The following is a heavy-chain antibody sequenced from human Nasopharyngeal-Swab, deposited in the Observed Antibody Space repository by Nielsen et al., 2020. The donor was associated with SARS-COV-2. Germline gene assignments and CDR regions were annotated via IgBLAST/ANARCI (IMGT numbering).Heavy chain of an antibody. J-gene: IGHJ4*02. Sequence: SDTLSLTCTVPGGSITRDYWSWIRQPPGKGLEWIEYIHSSGHAMYNPSLRSRATISIDTSKNHFSLTLSSVTAADTAVYYCARHPPLSGFDYWGQGTLVTVPS. V-gene: IGHV4-59*08. CDR3: ARHPPLSGFDY. CDR2: IHSSGHA. D-gene: IGHD3-9*01. CDR1: GGSITRDY.